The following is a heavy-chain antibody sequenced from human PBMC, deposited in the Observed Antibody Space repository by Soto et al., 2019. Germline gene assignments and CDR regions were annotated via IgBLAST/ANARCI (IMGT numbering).Heavy chain of an antibody. CDR1: GGSISGYY. J-gene: IGHJ6*02. D-gene: IGHD2-21*02. CDR2: MYNTGST. V-gene: IGHV4-59*01. Sequence: SETLSLTCTVSGGSISGYYWSWIRQPPGKGLEWIGYMYNTGSTVYNPSFKSRVTISVDTSKNQFSLKLDSVTAADTAVYYCARDLWGYCGTDCYPLDVWGQGTTLTVS. CDR3: ARDLWGYCGTDCYPLDV.